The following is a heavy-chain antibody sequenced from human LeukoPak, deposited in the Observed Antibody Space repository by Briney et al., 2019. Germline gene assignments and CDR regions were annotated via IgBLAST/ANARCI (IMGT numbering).Heavy chain of an antibody. D-gene: IGHD2-2*01. J-gene: IGHJ5*02. Sequence: SETPSLTCAVYGGSFSGYYWSWIHQPPGKGLEWIGEINHSGSTNYNPSLKSRVTISVDTSKNQFSLKLSSVTAADTAVYYCAIHIVVVPAAKKKNWLDPWGQGTLVTVSS. CDR1: GGSFSGYY. CDR3: AIHIVVVPAAKKKNWLDP. CDR2: INHSGST. V-gene: IGHV4-34*01.